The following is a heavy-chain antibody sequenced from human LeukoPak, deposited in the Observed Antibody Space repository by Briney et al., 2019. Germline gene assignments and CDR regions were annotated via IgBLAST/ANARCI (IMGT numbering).Heavy chain of an antibody. D-gene: IGHD5-18*01. CDR3: ARVGRRGYRVNNWFDP. CDR1: GGSFSGYY. CDR2: INHSGST. V-gene: IGHV4-34*01. J-gene: IGHJ5*02. Sequence: NSSETLSLTCAVYGGSFSGYYWSWIRRPPGKGLEWVGEINHSGSTNYNPSLKSRVTISVDTSKNQFSLKLSSVTAADTAVYYCARVGRRGYRVNNWFDPWGQGTLVTVSS.